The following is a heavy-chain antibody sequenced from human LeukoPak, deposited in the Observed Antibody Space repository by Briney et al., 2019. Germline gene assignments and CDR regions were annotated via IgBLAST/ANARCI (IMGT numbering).Heavy chain of an antibody. CDR3: ARSQGYCSGGSCHYYYYGMDV. CDR2: IYPGDSDT. CDR1: GYSFTSYW. D-gene: IGHD2-15*01. Sequence: GESLKISCKGSGYSFTSYWIGWVRQMPGKGLEWMGIIYPGDSDTRYSPSFQGQVTISADKSISTAYLQWSSLKASDAAMYYCARSQGYCSGGSCHYYYYGMDVWGQGTTVTVSS. V-gene: IGHV5-51*01. J-gene: IGHJ6*02.